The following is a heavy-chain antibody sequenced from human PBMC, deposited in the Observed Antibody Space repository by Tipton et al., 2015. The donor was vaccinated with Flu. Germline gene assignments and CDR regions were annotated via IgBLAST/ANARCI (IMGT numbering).Heavy chain of an antibody. Sequence: TLSLTSTVSGGSIVDSSYYWDWIRQTPGKGLEWIGSIYYYGNTHYNPSLESRVTISVDTSKNQFSLRLTSVTAADTAVFYCARRGGGYKYLYGMDVWGQGTTVIVSS. CDR2: IYYYGNT. J-gene: IGHJ6*02. D-gene: IGHD5-18*01. V-gene: IGHV4-39*01. CDR1: GGSIVDSSYY. CDR3: ARRGGGYKYLYGMDV.